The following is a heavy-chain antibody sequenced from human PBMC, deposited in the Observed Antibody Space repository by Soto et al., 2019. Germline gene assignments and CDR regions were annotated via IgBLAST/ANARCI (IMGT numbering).Heavy chain of an antibody. V-gene: IGHV4-31*03. J-gene: IGHJ6*02. Sequence: QVQLQESGPGLVKPSQTLSLTCTVSGGSISSGGYYWSWIRQHPGKGLEWIGYIYYSGSTYYNPSLKSRVTISVDTSKNPFFRKLSSVTAADTAVYYCARGGLGYCSGGSCYSAELSRYYYGMDVWGQGTTVTVSS. D-gene: IGHD2-15*01. CDR1: GGSISSGGYY. CDR2: IYYSGST. CDR3: ARGGLGYCSGGSCYSAELSRYYYGMDV.